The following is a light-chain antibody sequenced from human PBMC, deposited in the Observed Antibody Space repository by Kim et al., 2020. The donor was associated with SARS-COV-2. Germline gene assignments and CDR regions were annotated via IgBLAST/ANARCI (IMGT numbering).Light chain of an antibody. V-gene: IGKV1-27*01. CDR3: QKYNAAPWT. CDR1: QGISNS. Sequence: DIQMTQSPSSLSASVGDRVNITCRASQGISNSLAWFQQKPVKAPKVLIYAASTLQSGVPSRFSGSGSGTDFTLTISSLQPEDVATYYCQKYNAAPWTFGQGTKVDIK. J-gene: IGKJ1*01. CDR2: AAS.